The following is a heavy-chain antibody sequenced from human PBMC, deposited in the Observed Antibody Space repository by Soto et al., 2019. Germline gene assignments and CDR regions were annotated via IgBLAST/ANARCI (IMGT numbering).Heavy chain of an antibody. CDR2: ISSSSEYI. V-gene: IGHV3-21*02. J-gene: IGHJ5*02. CDR1: GFTFSSYT. D-gene: IGHD3-22*01. CDR3: ARSDNYYHGWFDP. Sequence: EVQLVESRGGLVKPGGSLRLSCAASGFTFSSYTMNWVRQAPGKGLEWVSSISSSSEYIYYADSVKGRFTISRDNANNSLYLQMNSLRAEDAALYYCARSDNYYHGWFDPWGQGTLVTVSS.